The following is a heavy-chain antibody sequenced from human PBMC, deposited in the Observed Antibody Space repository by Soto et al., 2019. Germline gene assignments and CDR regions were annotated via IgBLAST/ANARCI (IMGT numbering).Heavy chain of an antibody. CDR1: GFTFSSYA. V-gene: IGHV3-23*01. CDR3: AKAGTGRGRIQLWFFDY. Sequence: EVQLLESGGGLVQPGGSLRLSCAASGFTFSSYAMSWVRQAPGKGLEWVSANSGSGGSTYYADSVKGRFTISRDNSKNSLYVQMNRLRAEDTAVYYCAKAGTGRGRIQLWFFDYWGQGTLVTVSS. J-gene: IGHJ4*02. CDR2: NSGSGGST. D-gene: IGHD5-18*01.